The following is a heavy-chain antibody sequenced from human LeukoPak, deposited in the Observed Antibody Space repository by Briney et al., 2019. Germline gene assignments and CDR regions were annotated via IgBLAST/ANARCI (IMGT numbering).Heavy chain of an antibody. D-gene: IGHD6-13*01. V-gene: IGHV4-4*07. CDR2: IYTSGST. CDR1: GGSISSYY. CDR3: ARDFVGYSSSWKSYYYYYMDV. J-gene: IGHJ6*03. Sequence: SETLSLTCTVSGGSISSYYWSWIRQPAGKGLEWIGRIYTSGSTNYNPSLRSRVTMSVDTSKNQFSLKLSSVTAADTAVYYCARDFVGYSSSWKSYYYYYMDVWGKGTTVTISS.